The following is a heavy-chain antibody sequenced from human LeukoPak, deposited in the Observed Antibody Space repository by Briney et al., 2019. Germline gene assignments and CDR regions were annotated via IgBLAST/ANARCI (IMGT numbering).Heavy chain of an antibody. CDR1: GFTFSNYW. CDR3: ACVGGGDIVVAFAFGI. J-gene: IGHJ3*02. D-gene: IGHD2-15*01. Sequence: SGGSLRLSCAASGFTFSNYWMSWVRQAQGKGMEWVAHRNQDGSEKYYVDSVKGRFTISRDNAKNSLYLQMNSLRAEATAVYYWACVGGGDIVVAFAFGIWGQGTMVAVSS. CDR2: RNQDGSEK. V-gene: IGHV3-7*05.